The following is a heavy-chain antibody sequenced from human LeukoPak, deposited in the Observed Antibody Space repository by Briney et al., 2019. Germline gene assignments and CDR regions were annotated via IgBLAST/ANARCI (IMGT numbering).Heavy chain of an antibody. Sequence: GGSLRLSCAASGFTFSSYGMHWVRQAPGKGLEWVAVIWYDGSNKYYADSVKGRFTISRDNSQNTLYLQVNSLRLEDTAVHYCAKESHAFDIWGQGTMVTVSS. CDR3: AKESHAFDI. J-gene: IGHJ3*02. V-gene: IGHV3-30*02. CDR1: GFTFSSYG. CDR2: IWYDGSNK.